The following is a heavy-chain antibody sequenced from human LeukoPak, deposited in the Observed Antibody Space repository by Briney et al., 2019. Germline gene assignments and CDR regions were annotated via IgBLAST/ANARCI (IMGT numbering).Heavy chain of an antibody. CDR1: GGSISSYY. V-gene: IGHV4-4*07. CDR2: IYTSGST. CDR3: ARDQLQGGYLNWFDP. D-gene: IGHD5-12*01. J-gene: IGHJ5*02. Sequence: SETLSLTCTVSGGSISSYYWSWIRQPAGKGLEWLGRIYTSGSTNYNPSLKSRVTMSVDTSKNQFSLKLSSVTAADTAVYYCARDQLQGGYLNWFDPWGQGTLVTVSS.